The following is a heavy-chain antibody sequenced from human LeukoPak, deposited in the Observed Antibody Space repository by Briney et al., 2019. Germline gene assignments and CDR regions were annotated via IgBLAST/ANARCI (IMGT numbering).Heavy chain of an antibody. V-gene: IGHV4-39*01. J-gene: IGHJ6*03. CDR3: ARQYYYMDV. CDR2: IYETGST. CDR1: GGSLSSSSYY. Sequence: SETLSLTCSVSGGSLSSSSYYWGWIRQPPGRGLEWIGNIYETGSTNYNPSLKSRVTISVDTSKNQFSLKLSSVTAADTAVYYCARQYYYMDVWGKGTTVTISS.